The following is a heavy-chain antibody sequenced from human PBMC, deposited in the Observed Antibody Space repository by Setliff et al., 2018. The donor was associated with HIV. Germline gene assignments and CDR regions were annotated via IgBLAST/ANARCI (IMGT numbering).Heavy chain of an antibody. Sequence: GESLKISCKGSGYSFTSYWIGWVRQMPGKGLEWMWIIYPGDSYTRYSPSFQGQVTISADKSISTAYLQWSSLKASDTAMYYCARGGNLWFGELYSFDYWGQGTLVTVSS. D-gene: IGHD3-10*01. V-gene: IGHV5-51*01. CDR3: ARGGNLWFGELYSFDY. CDR2: IYPGDSYT. J-gene: IGHJ4*02. CDR1: GYSFTSYW.